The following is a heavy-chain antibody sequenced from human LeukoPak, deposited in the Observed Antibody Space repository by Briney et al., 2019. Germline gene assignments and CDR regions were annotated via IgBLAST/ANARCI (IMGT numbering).Heavy chain of an antibody. CDR3: ARHGEMATSDYYYMDV. J-gene: IGHJ6*03. V-gene: IGHV4-4*09. Sequence: SETLSLTCTVSGGSISSYYWSWIRQPPGKGLEWIGYIYTSGSTNYNPSLKSRVTISVDTSKNQFSLKLSSVTAADTDVYYCARHGEMATSDYYYMDVWGKGTTVTVSS. CDR2: IYTSGST. D-gene: IGHD5-24*01. CDR1: GGSISSYY.